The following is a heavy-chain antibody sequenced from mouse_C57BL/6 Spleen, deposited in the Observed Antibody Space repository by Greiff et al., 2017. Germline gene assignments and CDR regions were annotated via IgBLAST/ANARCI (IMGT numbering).Heavy chain of an antibody. CDR2: IWSGGST. CDR1: GFSFTSYG. V-gene: IGHV2-4*01. J-gene: IGHJ4*01. CDR3: AKINYGSSYYAMDY. D-gene: IGHD1-1*01. Sequence: VMLVESGPGLVQPSQSLSITCTVSGFSFTSYGVHWVRQPPGKGLEWLGVIWSGGSTDYNAAFISRLSISKDNSKSQVFFKMNSLQADDTAIYYCAKINYGSSYYAMDYWGQGTSVTVSS.